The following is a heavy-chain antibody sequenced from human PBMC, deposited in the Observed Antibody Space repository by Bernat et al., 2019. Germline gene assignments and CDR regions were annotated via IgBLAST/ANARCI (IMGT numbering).Heavy chain of an antibody. D-gene: IGHD3-22*01. CDR3: ARWNYYGSSGGFAY. J-gene: IGHJ4*03. Sequence: EVQLQQSGPELVKPGASVKISCKASGYTFTDYYMNWVKQSHGKSLEWIGDINPNNGGTSYNQKFKGKATLTVDKSSSTAYMELRSLTSEDSAVYYCARWNYYGSSGGFAYWGQGTLVTVS. V-gene: IGHV1-69-2*01. CDR2: INPNNGGT. CDR1: GYTFTDYY.